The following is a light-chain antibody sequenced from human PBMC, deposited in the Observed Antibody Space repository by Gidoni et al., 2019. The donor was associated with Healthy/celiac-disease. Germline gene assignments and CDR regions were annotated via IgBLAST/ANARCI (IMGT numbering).Light chain of an antibody. CDR3: QQYNNWPWT. Sequence: EIVMTQSPATLSVSPGERATLSCRASQSVSSNLAWYQQKPGQAPRPLIYGASTRATGIPARFSGSGSGTEFTLTISSLQSEDFAVYYCQQYNNWPWTFXQXTKVEIK. J-gene: IGKJ1*01. V-gene: IGKV3-15*01. CDR2: GAS. CDR1: QSVSSN.